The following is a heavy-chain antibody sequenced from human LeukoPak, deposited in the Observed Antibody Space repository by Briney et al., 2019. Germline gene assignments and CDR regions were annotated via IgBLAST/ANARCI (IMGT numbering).Heavy chain of an antibody. CDR3: ARRWAMVRGVIGNWFDP. CDR1: GYTFTSYG. CDR2: ISAYNGNT. Sequence: ASVKVSCKASGYTFTSYGISWVRQAPGQGLEWMGWISAYNGNTNYAQKLQGRVTMTTGTSTSTAYMELRSLRSDDTAVYYCARRWAMVRGVIGNWFDPWGQGTLVTVSS. V-gene: IGHV1-18*01. J-gene: IGHJ5*02. D-gene: IGHD3-10*01.